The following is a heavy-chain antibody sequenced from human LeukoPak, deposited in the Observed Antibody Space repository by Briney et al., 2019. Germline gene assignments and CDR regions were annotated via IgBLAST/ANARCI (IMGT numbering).Heavy chain of an antibody. J-gene: IGHJ5*01. CDR3: ARESNFWHYYGSGTYLGSYWFDS. V-gene: IGHV3-30*04. CDR2: ISYDGSNK. Sequence: GGSLRLSCAASGFTFSSYAMHWVRQAPGKGLEWVAVISYDGSNKYYADSVKGRFTISRDNSKNTLYLQVNSLRAEDTAVYYCARESNFWHYYGSGTYLGSYWFDSWGQGTLVTVSS. CDR1: GFTFSSYA. D-gene: IGHD3-10*01.